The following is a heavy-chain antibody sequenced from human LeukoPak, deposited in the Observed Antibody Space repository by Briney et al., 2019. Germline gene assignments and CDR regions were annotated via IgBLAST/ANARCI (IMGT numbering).Heavy chain of an antibody. Sequence: GGSLRLSCSASGFTFSSYAMHWVRQAPVKGLEYVSVIGSNGDSIYYADSVKGRFTVSRDNSKNTVYLQMNSLRAEDTAVYYCASEGNSGYDSPGNGMDVWGQGTTVTVSS. CDR3: ASEGNSGYDSPGNGMDV. D-gene: IGHD5-12*01. V-gene: IGHV3-64*04. J-gene: IGHJ6*02. CDR2: IGSNGDSI. CDR1: GFTFSSYA.